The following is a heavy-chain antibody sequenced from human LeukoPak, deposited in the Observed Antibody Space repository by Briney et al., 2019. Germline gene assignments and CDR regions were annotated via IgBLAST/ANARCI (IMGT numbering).Heavy chain of an antibody. CDR2: IHPGDSDT. CDR1: GYRFTSYW. J-gene: IGHJ5*02. D-gene: IGHD6-13*01. Sequence: GESLEISCKGSGYRFTSYWIGWGRQMPGEGLEWMGIIHPGDSDTRYSPSFQGQVTISADKSISTAYLQWSSLKASDTAMYYCARQSAYSSSWYEWFDPWGQGTLVTVSS. CDR3: ARQSAYSSSWYEWFDP. V-gene: IGHV5-51*01.